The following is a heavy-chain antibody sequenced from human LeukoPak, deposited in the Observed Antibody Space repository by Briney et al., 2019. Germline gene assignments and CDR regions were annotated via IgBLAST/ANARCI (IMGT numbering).Heavy chain of an antibody. CDR1: GFTFDDYA. Sequence: GGSLRLSCAASGFTFDDYAMHWVRQAPGKGLEWVSGISWNSGSTYYADSVKGRFTISRDNSKNTLYLQMNSLRAEDTAVYYYARDSSSWYLDAFDIWGQGTMVTVSS. V-gene: IGHV3-9*01. J-gene: IGHJ3*02. CDR3: ARDSSSWYLDAFDI. CDR2: ISWNSGST. D-gene: IGHD6-13*01.